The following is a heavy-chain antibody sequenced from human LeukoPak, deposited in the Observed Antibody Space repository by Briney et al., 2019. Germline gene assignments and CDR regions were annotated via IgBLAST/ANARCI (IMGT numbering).Heavy chain of an antibody. CDR3: ARSRYSSGWYRGDYFDY. CDR2: IYHSGRT. V-gene: IGHV4-4*02. D-gene: IGHD6-19*01. Sequence: PSGTLSLTCAVSGGSISSTNWWSWVRQPPGMGLEWIGEIYHSGRTNYNPSLKSRVTISVDTSKNQFSLKLSSVTAADTAVYYCARSRYSSGWYRGDYFDYWGQGTLVTVSS. CDR1: GGSISSTNW. J-gene: IGHJ4*02.